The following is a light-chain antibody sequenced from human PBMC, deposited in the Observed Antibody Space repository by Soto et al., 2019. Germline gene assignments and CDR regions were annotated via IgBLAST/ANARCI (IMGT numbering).Light chain of an antibody. CDR3: QQYVVSPT. J-gene: IGKJ4*01. V-gene: IGKV3-20*01. Sequence: LKQSPGTLSLYPGERATLSCRASQTISNTFLAWYQQRPGQAPRLLIYGASGRAAGIPDRFSGSGSGTDFTLSISRLEPEDFAVYYCQQYVVSPTFCGGSIVDIK. CDR2: GAS. CDR1: QTISNTF.